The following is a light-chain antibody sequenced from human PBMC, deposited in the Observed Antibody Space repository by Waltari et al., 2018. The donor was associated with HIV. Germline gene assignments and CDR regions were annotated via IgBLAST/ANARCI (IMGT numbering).Light chain of an antibody. Sequence: QSVVTQPPSASGTPGQRVTISCSGSSSNIGTENVNWYQQFPGTPPNLPIFNTHPRPSRVPDRFSGSKSGTSASLAISGLRSEDEADYYCATWDDSLNVVFFGGGTKLTVL. CDR3: ATWDDSLNVVF. CDR1: SSNIGTEN. CDR2: NTH. J-gene: IGLJ2*01. V-gene: IGLV1-44*01.